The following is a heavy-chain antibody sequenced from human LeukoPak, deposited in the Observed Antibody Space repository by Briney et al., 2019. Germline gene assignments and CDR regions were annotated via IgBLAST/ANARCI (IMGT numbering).Heavy chain of an antibody. Sequence: GGSLRLSCAASGFIFTGYFMSWVPQAPGKGLEWVASIKHDGSEKYYVYSVRGRFTISRDNTKNLPYLQMSSRRAEDTAVYYCATDRGWRTSGYYLYYFEYWGQGTLVTFS. CDR3: ATDRGWRTSGYYLYYFEY. CDR1: GFIFTGYF. V-gene: IGHV3-7*01. D-gene: IGHD3-3*01. J-gene: IGHJ4*02. CDR2: IKHDGSEK.